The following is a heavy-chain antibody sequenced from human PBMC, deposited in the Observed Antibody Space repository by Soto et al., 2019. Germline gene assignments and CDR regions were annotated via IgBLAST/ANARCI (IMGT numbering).Heavy chain of an antibody. CDR1: SGSISSYY. J-gene: IGHJ5*02. CDR2: IYYSGST. CDR3: AKDFRGSWSGPDWFDP. Sequence: TSETLSLTCTVSSGSISSYYWSWIRQPPGKGLEWIGYIYYSGSTNYNPSLKSRVTISVDNSKNTLYLQMNSLRAEDTAVYYCAKDFRGSWSGPDWFDPWGQGTLVTVSS. V-gene: IGHV4-59*12. D-gene: IGHD1-26*01.